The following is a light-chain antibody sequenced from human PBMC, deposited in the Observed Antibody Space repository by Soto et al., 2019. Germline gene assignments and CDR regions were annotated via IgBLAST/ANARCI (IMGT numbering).Light chain of an antibody. V-gene: IGLV3-21*04. CDR2: YDS. CDR3: QVWDSSSVYV. J-gene: IGLJ1*01. CDR1: NIGSKS. Sequence: SYELTQPPSVSVAPGKTARITCGGNNIGSKSVHWYQQKPGQAPVLVIYYDSDRPSGIPERFSGSNSGNTATLTISRVEAGDEADYYCQVWDSSSVYVFGTGIKLTVL.